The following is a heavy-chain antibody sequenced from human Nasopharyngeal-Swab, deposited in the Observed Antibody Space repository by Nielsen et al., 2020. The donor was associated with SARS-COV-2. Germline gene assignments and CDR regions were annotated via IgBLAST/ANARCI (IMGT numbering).Heavy chain of an antibody. D-gene: IGHD6-19*01. CDR2: IYYSGST. J-gene: IGHJ5*02. CDR3: ARGRYSSGWYILYNWFDP. V-gene: IGHV4-39*07. CDR1: GGSISSSSYY. Sequence: SETLSLTCTVSGGSISSSSYYWGWIRQPPGKGLEWIGTIYYSGSTNYNPSLKSRVTISVDTSKNQFSLKLSSVTAADTAVYYCARGRYSSGWYILYNWFDPWGQGTLVTVSS.